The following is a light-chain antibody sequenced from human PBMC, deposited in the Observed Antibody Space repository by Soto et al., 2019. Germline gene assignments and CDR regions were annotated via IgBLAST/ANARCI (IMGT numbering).Light chain of an antibody. V-gene: IGKV3-20*01. CDR3: RQYASSPQT. Sequence: EIVLTQSPGTLSLSPGERATLSCRASQSISGNSLAWYQQKPGQAPRLLIYSASNRATDIPDRFSGSGSATDFPLAISSLEPEDFAVYYCRQYASSPQTFGPGTKVDI. CDR1: QSISGNS. J-gene: IGKJ3*01. CDR2: SAS.